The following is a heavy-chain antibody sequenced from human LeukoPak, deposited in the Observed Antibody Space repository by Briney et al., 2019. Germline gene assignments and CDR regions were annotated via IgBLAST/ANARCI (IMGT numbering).Heavy chain of an antibody. V-gene: IGHV1-69*02. CDR1: GYAFTGYY. Sequence: SVKVSCKASGYAFTGYYIHWVRQAPGQGLEWMGRIIPILGIANYAQKFQGRVTITADKSTSTAYMELSSLRSEDTAVYYCAGNYYGSGSPYNWFDPWGQGTLVTVSS. CDR3: AGNYYGSGSPYNWFDP. CDR2: IIPILGIA. D-gene: IGHD3-10*01. J-gene: IGHJ5*02.